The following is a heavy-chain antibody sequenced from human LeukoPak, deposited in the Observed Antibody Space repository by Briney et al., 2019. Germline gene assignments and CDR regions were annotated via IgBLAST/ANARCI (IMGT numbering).Heavy chain of an antibody. CDR1: GYSISSGYY. CDR2: IYHSGST. J-gene: IGHJ4*02. V-gene: IGHV4-38-2*02. CDR3: ARDRLNYYDSSGSENYFDY. D-gene: IGHD3-22*01. Sequence: PSETLSLTCTVSGYSISSGYYWGWIRQPPGKGLEWIGSIYHSGSTYYNPSLKSRVTISVDTSKNQFSLKLSSVTAADTAVYYCARDRLNYYDSSGSENYFDYWGQGTLVTVFS.